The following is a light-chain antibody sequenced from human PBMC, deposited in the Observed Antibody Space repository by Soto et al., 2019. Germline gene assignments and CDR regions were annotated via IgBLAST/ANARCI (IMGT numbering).Light chain of an antibody. CDR3: QQYGSSFWT. Sequence: SQSACTLSLSTGERATLSCRASPSVSSSYLAWYQHKPGQAPRLLIYGASSRATGIPDRFSGSGSGTDFTLTISRLEPEDFAVYYCQQYGSSFWTFGQGTKVAIK. CDR2: GAS. V-gene: IGKV3-20*01. CDR1: PSVSSSY. J-gene: IGKJ1*01.